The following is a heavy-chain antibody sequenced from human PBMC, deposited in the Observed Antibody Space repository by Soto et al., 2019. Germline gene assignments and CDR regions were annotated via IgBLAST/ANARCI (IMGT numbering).Heavy chain of an antibody. V-gene: IGHV3-23*01. D-gene: IGHD2-2*03. CDR1: GFPFSDFA. J-gene: IGHJ4*02. CDR3: AKMEGMDPWAYSFDY. CDR2: IYGGGNGP. Sequence: EVQVLESGGGLVQPGGSLRLPCEATGFPFSDFALSWVRQAPGKGLEWVSRIYGGGNGPHYADSVKGRVTISRDNSKNTLYLQMNSLRAEDTAVYYCAKMEGMDPWAYSFDYWGQGTLVTVSS.